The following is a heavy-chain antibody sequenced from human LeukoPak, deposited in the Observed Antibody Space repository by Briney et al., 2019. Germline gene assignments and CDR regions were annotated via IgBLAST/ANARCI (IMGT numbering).Heavy chain of an antibody. V-gene: IGHV1-69*04. Sequence: SVKVSCKASGGTFSSYAISWVRQAPGQGLEWMGRIIPILGIANYAQKFQGRVTITADKSTSTAYMELSSLRSEDTAVYYCARDVGDFWSGRGVWGKGTTVTVSS. CDR2: IIPILGIA. D-gene: IGHD3-3*01. CDR1: GGTFSSYA. J-gene: IGHJ6*04. CDR3: ARDVGDFWSGRGV.